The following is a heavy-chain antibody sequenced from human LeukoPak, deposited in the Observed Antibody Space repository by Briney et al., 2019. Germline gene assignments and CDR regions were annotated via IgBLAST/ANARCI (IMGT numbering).Heavy chain of an antibody. V-gene: IGHV3-11*01. CDR1: GFIFSDYY. CDR2: ITNSGDEI. J-gene: IGHJ3*02. Sequence: PGGSLTLSCAPSGFIFSDYYMSWVRQAPGKGPEWVSYITNSGDEIYYADSVKGRFTISRDNAKNSLFLQMNSLRADDTAVYYCARLSHYAFDMWGQGAVVTVS. CDR3: ARLSHYAFDM.